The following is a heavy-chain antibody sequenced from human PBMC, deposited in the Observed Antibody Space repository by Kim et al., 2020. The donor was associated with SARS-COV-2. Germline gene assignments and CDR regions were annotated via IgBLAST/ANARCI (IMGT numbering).Heavy chain of an antibody. J-gene: IGHJ4*02. CDR2: IYPGDSDT. CDR3: ARRSRAHYDILTGYQSYYFDY. CDR1: GYSFTSYW. Sequence: GESLKISCKGSGYSFTSYWIGWVRQMPGKGLEWMGIIYPGDSDTRYSPSFQGQVTISADKSISTAYLQWSSLKASDTAMYYCARRSRAHYDILTGYQSYYFDYWGQGTLVTVSS. V-gene: IGHV5-51*01. D-gene: IGHD3-9*01.